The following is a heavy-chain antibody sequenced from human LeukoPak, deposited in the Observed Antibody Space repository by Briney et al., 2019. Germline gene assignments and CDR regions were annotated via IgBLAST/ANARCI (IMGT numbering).Heavy chain of an antibody. Sequence: ASVKVSCKASGYTFTGYYMHWVRQAPGQGLEWMGWINPNSGGTNYAQKFQGRVTMTRDTSISTAYMELSRLRSDDTAVYYCARDYDKYYYDSSGDTGIDYWGQGTLVTVSS. CDR3: ARDYDKYYYDSSGDTGIDY. CDR2: INPNSGGT. J-gene: IGHJ4*02. V-gene: IGHV1-2*02. D-gene: IGHD3-22*01. CDR1: GYTFTGYY.